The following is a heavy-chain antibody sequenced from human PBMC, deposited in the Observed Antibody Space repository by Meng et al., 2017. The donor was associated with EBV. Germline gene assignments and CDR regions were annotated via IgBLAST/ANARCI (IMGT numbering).Heavy chain of an antibody. D-gene: IGHD6-19*01. CDR1: GGSFSSHG. J-gene: IGHJ4*02. Sequence: QVQLVQSGAEVKMPGSSVRVSCRAYGGSFSSHGIAWVRQAPGEGPEWMGGIIPILGTTNYAQKFQGRLTIVADASTTTAYMELNSLRSEDTAVYFCARLCENKRLLAGFDYWGQGTLVTVLL. V-gene: IGHV1-69*01. CDR2: IIPILGTT. CDR3: ARLCENKRLLAGFDY.